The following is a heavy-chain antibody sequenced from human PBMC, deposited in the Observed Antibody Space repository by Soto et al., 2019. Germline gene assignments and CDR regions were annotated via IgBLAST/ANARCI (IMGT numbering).Heavy chain of an antibody. CDR3: STGYSSSPNYYYYYYYMDV. Sequence: ASVKVSCKVSAYTLPELSMHWVRQAPGKGLEWMGGFDPEDGETIYAQKFQGRVTMTEDTSTDTAYMELSSLRSEDTAVYFCSTGYSSSPNYYYYYYYMDVWGKGTTVTVSS. J-gene: IGHJ6*03. CDR1: AYTLPELS. V-gene: IGHV1-24*01. CDR2: FDPEDGET. D-gene: IGHD6-6*01.